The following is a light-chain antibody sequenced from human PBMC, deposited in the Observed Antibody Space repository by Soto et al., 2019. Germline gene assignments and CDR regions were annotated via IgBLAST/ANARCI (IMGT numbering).Light chain of an antibody. CDR1: QNINNW. V-gene: IGKV1-5*01. J-gene: IGKJ1*01. CDR2: DAS. CDR3: QHMRT. Sequence: DIQMTPSPSTLSASVGDRVTITCRASQNINNWIAWYQQKPGKAPKFLIYDASTLESGVPSRFSGSGFGTEFSLTISSLQPDDFGSYYCQHMRTFGQGTKVEIK.